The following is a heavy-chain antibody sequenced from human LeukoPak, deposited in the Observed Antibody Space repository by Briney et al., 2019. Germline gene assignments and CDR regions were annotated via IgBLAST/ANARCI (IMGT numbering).Heavy chain of an antibody. J-gene: IGHJ4*02. D-gene: IGHD5-24*01. Sequence: GGSLRLSCAASGFTFSAYSMNWVRQAPGKGLEWVANINQGGTGKYYVDSVKGRFTISRDNSKNTLYLQMNSLRAEDTAVYYCAKSGYNRFDYWGQGTLVTVSS. CDR3: AKSGYNRFDY. CDR1: GFTFSAYS. CDR2: INQGGTGK. V-gene: IGHV3-7*03.